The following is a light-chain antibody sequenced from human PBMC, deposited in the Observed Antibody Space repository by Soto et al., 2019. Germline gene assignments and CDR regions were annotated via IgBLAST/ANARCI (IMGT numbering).Light chain of an antibody. CDR2: DAS. CDR1: HDIKKY. CDR3: QQFDDLPLT. V-gene: IGKV1-33*01. J-gene: IGKJ4*01. Sequence: DIQMTQSPSSLSASVGDRVTITCQASHDIKKYLNWYQQKAHKVPKLLIHDASTLATGVPSRFTGSGSGTDFTLTINSLQPEDVATYYCQQFDDLPLTFGGGIKVDIK.